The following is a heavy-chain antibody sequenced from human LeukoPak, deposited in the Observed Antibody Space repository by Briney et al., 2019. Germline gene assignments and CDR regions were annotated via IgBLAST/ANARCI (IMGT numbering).Heavy chain of an antibody. D-gene: IGHD1-26*01. J-gene: IGHJ4*02. CDR2: TYPDDSDT. V-gene: IGHV5-51*01. CDR3: ARRAWDLHYFDF. CDR1: GYSFTKYW. Sequence: PGESLKISCKGSGYSFTKYWVGWVRQTPGKGLEWMGFTYPDDSDTRYSPSFEGQVTVSADKSIATAYLQWSSLKASDTGIYYCARRAWDLHYFDFWGQGTLVIVSS.